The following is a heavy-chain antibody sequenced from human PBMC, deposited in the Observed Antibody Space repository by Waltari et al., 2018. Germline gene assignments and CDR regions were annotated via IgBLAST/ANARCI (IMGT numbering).Heavy chain of an antibody. CDR2: INHSGST. CDR1: GGSFSGYY. CDR3: ARGDFWSGYSGY. Sequence: QVQLQQWGAGLLKPSETLSLTCAVYGGSFSGYYWRWPRQPPGKGLEWIGEINHSGSTNYNPSLKSRVTISVDTSKNQFSLKLSSVTAADTAVYYCARGDFWSGYSGYWGQGTLVTVSS. V-gene: IGHV4-34*01. J-gene: IGHJ4*02. D-gene: IGHD3-3*01.